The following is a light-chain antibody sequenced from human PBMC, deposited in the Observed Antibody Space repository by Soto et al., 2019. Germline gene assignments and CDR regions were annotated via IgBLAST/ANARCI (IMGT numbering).Light chain of an antibody. J-gene: IGLJ1*01. CDR2: EVS. CDR3: NSYASSGTLV. V-gene: IGLV2-14*01. CDR1: SSDVGGYNY. Sequence: QSVLTRPASVSGSPGQSITLSCTGTSSDVGGYNYVSWYQQHPGKAPKLMIYEVSNRPSGVSNRFSGSKSGNTASLTISGLQAEDEADYYCNSYASSGTLVFGTGTKLTVL.